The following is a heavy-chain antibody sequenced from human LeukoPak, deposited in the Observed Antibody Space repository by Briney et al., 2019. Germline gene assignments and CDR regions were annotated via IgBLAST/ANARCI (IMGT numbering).Heavy chain of an antibody. CDR3: ARESENYDILTGYYNGLDAFDI. D-gene: IGHD3-9*01. CDR1: GFTFSSYW. Sequence: GGSLRLSCAASGFTFSSYWMSWVRQAPGKGLEWVANIKQDGSEKYYVDSVKGRFTISRDNAKNSLYLQMNSLRAEDTAVYCCARESENYDILTGYYNGLDAFDIWGQGTMVTVSS. V-gene: IGHV3-7*01. J-gene: IGHJ3*02. CDR2: IKQDGSEK.